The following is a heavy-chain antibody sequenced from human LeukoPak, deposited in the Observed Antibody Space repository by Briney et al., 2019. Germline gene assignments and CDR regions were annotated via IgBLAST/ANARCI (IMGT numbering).Heavy chain of an antibody. Sequence: SETLSLTCTVSGGSISSYYWSWIRQPPGKGLEWIGYIYYSGSTNYNPSLKSRVTISVDTSKNQFSLKLSSVTAADTVVYYCAGNDYVWGSYRPYYFDYWGQGTLVTVSS. J-gene: IGHJ4*02. CDR3: AGNDYVWGSYRPYYFDY. CDR1: GGSISSYY. D-gene: IGHD3-16*02. V-gene: IGHV4-59*01. CDR2: IYYSGST.